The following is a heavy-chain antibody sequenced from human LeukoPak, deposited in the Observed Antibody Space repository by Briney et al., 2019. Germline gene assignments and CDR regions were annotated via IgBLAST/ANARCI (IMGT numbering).Heavy chain of an antibody. CDR3: AKAPWRDIVLMVYAI. Sequence: GGSLRLSCAASGFTFSSYAMSWVRQAPGKGLEWVSAISGSGGSTYYADSVKGRFTISRDNSKNTLYLQMNSLRAEDPAVYYCAKAPWRDIVLMVYAIWGQGTLVTVSS. CDR2: ISGSGGST. CDR1: GFTFSSYA. J-gene: IGHJ4*02. V-gene: IGHV3-23*01. D-gene: IGHD2-8*01.